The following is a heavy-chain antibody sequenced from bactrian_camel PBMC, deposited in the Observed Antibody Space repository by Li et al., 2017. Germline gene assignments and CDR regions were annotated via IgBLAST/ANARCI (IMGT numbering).Heavy chain of an antibody. CDR1: GFNDMT. CDR2: ISTGGGTT. Sequence: QLVESGGGLVQPGGSLRLSCTASGFNDMTWVRQAPGKGLEWVSSISTGGGTTNYADSVKGRFTISRDNAKNTLYLQLNSLKTENTAMYYCAKDSDDYCSGSWCPSFDYWGQGTQVTVS. V-gene: IGHV3S1*01. CDR3: AKDSDDYCSGSWCPSFDY. J-gene: IGHJ4*01. D-gene: IGHD3*01.